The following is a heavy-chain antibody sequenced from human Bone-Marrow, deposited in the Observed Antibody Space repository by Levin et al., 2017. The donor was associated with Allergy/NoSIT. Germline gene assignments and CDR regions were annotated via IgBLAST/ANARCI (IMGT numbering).Heavy chain of an antibody. CDR1: GFTFSSYA. V-gene: IGHV3-23*01. CDR3: AKAKFYSDSSANKFDC. Sequence: GGSLRLSCAASGFTFSSYAMTWVRQAPGKGLEWVAGISGRGGNTYYADSVKGRFTISRDNSKNMVYLQMNSLRADDTAVFYCAKAKFYSDSSANKFDCWGQGTLVTVSS. J-gene: IGHJ4*02. D-gene: IGHD3-22*01. CDR2: ISGRGGNT.